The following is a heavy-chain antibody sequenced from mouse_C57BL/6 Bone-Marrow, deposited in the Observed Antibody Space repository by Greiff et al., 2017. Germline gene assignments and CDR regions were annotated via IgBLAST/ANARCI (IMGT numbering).Heavy chain of an antibody. CDR2: IYPGTGDT. CDR1: GYTFTSYW. V-gene: IGHV1-5*01. J-gene: IGHJ3*01. D-gene: IGHD6-1*01. Sequence: EVQLQQSGTVLARPGASVKMSCKTSGYTFTSYWMHWVKQRPGQGLEWIGAIYPGTGDTRYNQKFKGKAKLTAVKSSSTAYMKLSSLTNEDSAVYFCTRGYSLFAYWGQGTLVTVSA. CDR3: TRGYSLFAY.